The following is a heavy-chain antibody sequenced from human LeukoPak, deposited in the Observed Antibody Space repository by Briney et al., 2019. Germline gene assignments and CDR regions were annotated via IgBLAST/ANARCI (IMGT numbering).Heavy chain of an antibody. CDR2: IYPGDSDT. V-gene: IGHV5-51*01. CDR3: ARGGGHGYSFVY. D-gene: IGHD5-24*01. J-gene: IGHJ4*02. Sequence: GESLKISCKATGYNFTKFWIGWVRQMPGKGLEWMGIIYPGDSDTRYSPSFEGQVTISADKSISTAYLQWRSLKASDTAMYHCARGGGHGYSFVYWGQRTLVTVSS. CDR1: GYNFTKFW.